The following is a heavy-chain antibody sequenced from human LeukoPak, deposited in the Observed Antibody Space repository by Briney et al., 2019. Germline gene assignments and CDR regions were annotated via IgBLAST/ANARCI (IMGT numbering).Heavy chain of an antibody. D-gene: IGHD1-26*01. Sequence: SETLSLTCTVSGGSISSSSSYWGWIRQPPGKGLEWIGSIYYSGSTYYNPSLKSRVTISVDTSKNQFSLKLSSVTAADTAVYYCARPGATLDAFDIWGQGTMVTVSS. J-gene: IGHJ3*02. CDR2: IYYSGST. V-gene: IGHV4-39*01. CDR1: GGSISSSSSY. CDR3: ARPGATLDAFDI.